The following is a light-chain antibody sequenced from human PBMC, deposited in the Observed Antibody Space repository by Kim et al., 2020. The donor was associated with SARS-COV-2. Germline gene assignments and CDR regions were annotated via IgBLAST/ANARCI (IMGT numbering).Light chain of an antibody. CDR1: QSVRSNC. CDR3: QQYGNSPLT. J-gene: IGKJ4*01. CDR2: GAS. Sequence: SPGEIATLSCRANQSVRSNCLAWYHQKPGQAPRLLIYGASLRATGVPDRFSASGSGTDFTLTINRLEPEDFVLYYCQQYGNSPLTFGGGTKVDIK. V-gene: IGKV3-20*01.